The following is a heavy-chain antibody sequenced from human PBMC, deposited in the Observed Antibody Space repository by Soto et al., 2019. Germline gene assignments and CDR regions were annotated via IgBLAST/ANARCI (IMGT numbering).Heavy chain of an antibody. D-gene: IGHD4-17*01. V-gene: IGHV4-4*01. Sequence: QVQLRQSGPGLVKPSGTLSLTCAVSSGSIISSNYWPWVRQPPGKGLEWIGEIYHSGGTDYNPSLKSRVTITLDRSQNHFSLNLTSVTAADTADECVASSDGDDTPSRAYVFHIWGHGTMVIVSS. CDR3: ASSDGDDTPSRAYVFHI. CDR2: IYHSGGT. CDR1: SGSIISSNY. J-gene: IGHJ3*02.